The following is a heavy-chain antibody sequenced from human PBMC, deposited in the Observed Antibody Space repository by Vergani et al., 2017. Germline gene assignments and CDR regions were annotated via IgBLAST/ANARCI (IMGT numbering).Heavy chain of an antibody. CDR3: GRVADFYGLGSRLLDL. J-gene: IGHJ5*02. Sequence: QVQLQESGPGLVKPSETLSLTCSVSGGSMSGYYWSWIRQPPGKELEWIGYMYHSGSTNYNPSLETRVTISGDTSKNQFSLKLNSVTAADTAVYYCGRVADFYGLGSRLLDLWGQGILVPVSS. CDR1: GGSMSGYY. CDR2: MYHSGST. D-gene: IGHD3-10*01. V-gene: IGHV4-59*01.